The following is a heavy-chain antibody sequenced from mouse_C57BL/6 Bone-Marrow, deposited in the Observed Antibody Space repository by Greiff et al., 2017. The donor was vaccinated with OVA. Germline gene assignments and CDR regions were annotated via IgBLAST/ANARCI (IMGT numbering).Heavy chain of an antibody. CDR2: IDPSDSYT. CDR1: GYTFTGYW. Sequence: QVQLQQPGAELVMPGASVKLSCKASGYTFTGYWMHWVKQRPGQGLEWIGEIDPSDSYTNYNHKFKGKSTLTVDKSSSTAYMQLSSLTSEDSAEDYCARKGGCYGVFDYWGQGTTLTVSS. J-gene: IGHJ2*01. CDR3: ARKGGCYGVFDY. D-gene: IGHD1-1*02. V-gene: IGHV1-69*01.